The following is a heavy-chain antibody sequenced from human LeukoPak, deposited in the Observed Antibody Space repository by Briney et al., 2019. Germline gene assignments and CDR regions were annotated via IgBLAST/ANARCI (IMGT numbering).Heavy chain of an antibody. CDR3: ARDGGGSSGYYWGLGY. CDR2: ISSSSSYI. CDR1: GFTFSSYS. D-gene: IGHD3-22*01. V-gene: IGHV3-21*01. J-gene: IGHJ4*02. Sequence: GGSLRLSCAASGFTFSSYSMNWVRQAPGKGLEWVSSISSSSSYIYYADSVKGRFTISRDNSKSTLYLQMTSLRAEDTAVYYCARDGGGSSGYYWGLGYWGQGTLVTVSS.